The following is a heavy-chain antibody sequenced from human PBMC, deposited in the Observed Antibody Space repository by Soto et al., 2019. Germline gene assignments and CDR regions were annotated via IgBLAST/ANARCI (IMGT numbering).Heavy chain of an antibody. CDR3: ARGEMLRSINWFDP. J-gene: IGHJ5*02. CDR1: GVSISSSSYY. V-gene: IGHV4-39*01. D-gene: IGHD3-16*01. Sequence: SETLSLTCTVSGVSISSSSYYWGWIRQPPGKGLEWIGSIYYSGSTYYNPSLKSRVTISVDTSKNQFSLKLSSVTAADTAVYYCARGEMLRSINWFDPWGQGTLVTVSS. CDR2: IYYSGST.